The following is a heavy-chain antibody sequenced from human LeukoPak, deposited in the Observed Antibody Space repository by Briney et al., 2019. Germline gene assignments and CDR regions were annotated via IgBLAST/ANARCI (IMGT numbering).Heavy chain of an antibody. CDR2: ISSSSSYI. CDR3: ARVPVTGAFDI. D-gene: IGHD4-17*01. Sequence: GGSLRLSCAASGFTFSSYSMNWVRQAPGKRLEWVSSISSSSSYIYYADSVRGRFTISRDNAKNSLYLQMNSLRAEDTAVYYCARVPVTGAFDIWGQGTMVTVSS. V-gene: IGHV3-21*01. CDR1: GFTFSSYS. J-gene: IGHJ3*02.